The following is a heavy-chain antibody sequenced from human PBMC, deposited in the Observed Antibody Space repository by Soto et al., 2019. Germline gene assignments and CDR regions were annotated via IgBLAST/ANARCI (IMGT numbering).Heavy chain of an antibody. CDR3: AREHDAWFNFCFDS. Sequence: GASVKVSCKAFGYTFTDYSIQWVRQAPGQRLEWMGWINAGSGHTKYSQKFQDRVTISSDTSARTAYMELSSLRPEDTAVYYCAREHDAWFNFCFDSWGQGTMVTVS. CDR2: INAGSGHT. CDR1: GYTFTDYS. D-gene: IGHD3-3*01. V-gene: IGHV1-3*01. J-gene: IGHJ4*02.